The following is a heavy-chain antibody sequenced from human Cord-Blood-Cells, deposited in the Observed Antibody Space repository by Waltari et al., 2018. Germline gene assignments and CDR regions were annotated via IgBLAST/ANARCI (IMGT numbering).Heavy chain of an antibody. Sequence: QVQLQQWGAGVLKTSENLSLTCSVYDGSFSGYYWCWCRQPPGKGLEWSGEINHSGSTNYTPSLKSRVTISVDTSKNQFSLKLSSVTAADTAVYYCARARGRTYYDFWSGWGQGTTVTVSS. J-gene: IGHJ6*02. D-gene: IGHD3-3*01. CDR3: ARARGRTYYDFWSG. CDR1: DGSFSGYY. V-gene: IGHV4-34*01. CDR2: INHSGST.